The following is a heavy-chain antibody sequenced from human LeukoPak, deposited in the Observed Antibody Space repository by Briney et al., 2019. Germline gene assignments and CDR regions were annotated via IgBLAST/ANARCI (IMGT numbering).Heavy chain of an antibody. CDR1: GFTFSSYA. Sequence: PGGSLRLSCAASGFTFSSYAMSWVRQAPGKGLEWVSAISGSGGSTYYADSVKGRFTISRDNSKSTLYLQMNSLRAEDTAVYYCAKASVSYSVSYYFDYWGQGTLVTVSS. J-gene: IGHJ4*02. CDR3: AKASVSYSVSYYFDY. D-gene: IGHD2-15*01. V-gene: IGHV3-23*01. CDR2: ISGSGGST.